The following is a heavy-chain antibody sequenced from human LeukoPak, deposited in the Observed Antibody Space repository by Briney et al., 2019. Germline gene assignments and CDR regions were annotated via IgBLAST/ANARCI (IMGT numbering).Heavy chain of an antibody. CDR2: ISGSGGNS. J-gene: IGHJ5*02. CDR1: GFTFSTYA. D-gene: IGHD3-10*01. V-gene: IGHV3-23*01. Sequence: PGGSLRLSCAASGFTFSTYAMSWVRQAPGKGLEWVSSISGSGGNSYYADSVKGRFTISRDNSKNTLYLQMNSLRAEDTAVYSCAKNGEVLSWFDPWGQGTLVTVSS. CDR3: AKNGEVLSWFDP.